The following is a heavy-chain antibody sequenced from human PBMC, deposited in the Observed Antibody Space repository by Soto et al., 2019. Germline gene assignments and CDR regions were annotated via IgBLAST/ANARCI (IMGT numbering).Heavy chain of an antibody. V-gene: IGHV1-8*01. D-gene: IGHD3-22*01. J-gene: IGHJ6*04. CDR1: GYTFTSYD. Sequence: ASVKVSCKASGYTFTSYDINWVRQATGQGLEWMGWMNPNTGNIGYAQKFQGRVTMTRNTSISTAYMDLSSLRFEDTAVYYCATMINSSSNYYYYDGMDAWGKGTKVTVS. CDR3: ATMINSSSNYYYYDGMDA. CDR2: MNPNTGNI.